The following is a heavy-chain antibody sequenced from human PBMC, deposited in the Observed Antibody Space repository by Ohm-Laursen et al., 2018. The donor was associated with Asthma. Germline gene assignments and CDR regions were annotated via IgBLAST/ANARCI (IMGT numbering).Heavy chain of an antibody. Sequence: RSLRLSCSASGFTFSSYGMHWVRQAPGKGLEWVAVISYDGSNKYYADSVKGRFTISRDNSKNTLYLQMNSLRAEDTAVYYCANGRYCSGGSCYFWAAEYFQHWGQGTLVTVSS. J-gene: IGHJ1*01. CDR2: ISYDGSNK. CDR1: GFTFSSYG. D-gene: IGHD2-15*01. CDR3: ANGRYCSGGSCYFWAAEYFQH. V-gene: IGHV3-30*18.